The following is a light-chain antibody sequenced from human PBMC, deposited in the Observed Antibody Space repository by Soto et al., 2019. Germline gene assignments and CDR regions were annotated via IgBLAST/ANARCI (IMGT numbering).Light chain of an antibody. CDR3: ATWDDSLDAYV. CDR2: SNN. Sequence: QPVLTQPPSASGTPGHRVTISCSGSSSNIGSNTLNWFQHLPGTAPKLLISSNNQRPSGVPDRFSGSKSGTSASLAITGLQSDDEADYYCATWDDSLDAYVFGTGTKLTVL. J-gene: IGLJ1*01. CDR1: SSNIGSNT. V-gene: IGLV1-44*01.